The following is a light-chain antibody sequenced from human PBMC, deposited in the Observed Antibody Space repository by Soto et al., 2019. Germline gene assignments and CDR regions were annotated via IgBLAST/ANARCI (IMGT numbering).Light chain of an antibody. CDR1: QSISSW. J-gene: IGKJ1*01. CDR2: KAS. V-gene: IGKV1-5*03. CDR3: QQYNNYPRT. Sequence: DIQMTQSPSTLSASVGDRVTITCRASQSISSWLAWYQQKPGKAPKVLIYKASSLESGVPSRFSGSGSGTELTLTISSLQPDDFGTYYCQQYNNYPRTFGQGTKVEV.